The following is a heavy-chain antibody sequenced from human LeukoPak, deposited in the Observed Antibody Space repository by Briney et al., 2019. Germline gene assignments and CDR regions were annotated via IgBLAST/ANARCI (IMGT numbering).Heavy chain of an antibody. CDR2: IYYSGST. CDR3: ARGSSYYGSGSYYGKYYFDY. D-gene: IGHD3-10*01. CDR1: GGSISSSSYY. V-gene: IGHV4-39*07. J-gene: IGHJ4*02. Sequence: SETLSLTCTVSGGSISSSSYYWGWIRQPPGKGLEWIGSIYYSGSTYYNPSLKSRVTISVDTSKNQFSLNLSSVTAADTAVYYCARGSSYYGSGSYYGKYYFDYWGQGTLVTVSS.